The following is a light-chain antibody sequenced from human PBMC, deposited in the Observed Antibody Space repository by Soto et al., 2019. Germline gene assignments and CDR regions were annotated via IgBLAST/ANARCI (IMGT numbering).Light chain of an antibody. CDR3: ETWDSNTLWV. V-gene: IGLV4-60*02. CDR2: LEGSGSY. J-gene: IGLJ3*02. Sequence: QPVLTQSSSASASLGSSVKLTCTLSSGHSSYIIAWHQQQPGKAPRYLMKLEGSGSYNKGSGVPDRFSGSSSGADRYLTISNLLFEDEADYYCETWDSNTLWVFGGGTKLTVL. CDR1: SGHSSYI.